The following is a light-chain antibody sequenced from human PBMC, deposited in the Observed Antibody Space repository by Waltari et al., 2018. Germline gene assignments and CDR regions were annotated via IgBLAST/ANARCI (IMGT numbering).Light chain of an antibody. J-gene: IGLJ1*01. CDR1: SSDVGGYNY. CDR3: SSYTSSNTLG. CDR2: AVT. V-gene: IGLV2-14*03. Sequence: QSALTQPASVSGSPGQSITISCTGTSSDVGGYNYVSWYQQPPGKAPKLMIYAVTNRPPGVSNRFSGSKSGNTASLTISGLQAEDEADYYCSSYTSSNTLGFGTGTKVTVL.